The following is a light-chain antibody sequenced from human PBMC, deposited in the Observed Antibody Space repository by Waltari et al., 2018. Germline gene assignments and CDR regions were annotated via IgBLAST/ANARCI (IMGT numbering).Light chain of an antibody. CDR1: QSILDTSNKRNY. CDR2: LAS. CDR3: QQYYTAPYT. Sequence: DIVMTQSPDSQAVSLGGRATINCSSSQSILDTSNKRNYLTWYQQKPGQPPRLLISLASTRESGVPDRFSGSGSGTDFTLTISSLQAEDVAVYYCQQYYTAPYTFGQGTKVEIK. V-gene: IGKV4-1*01. J-gene: IGKJ2*01.